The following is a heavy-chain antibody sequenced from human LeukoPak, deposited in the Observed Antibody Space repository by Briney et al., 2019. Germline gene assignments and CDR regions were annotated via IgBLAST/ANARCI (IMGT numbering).Heavy chain of an antibody. J-gene: IGHJ3*02. V-gene: IGHV4-39*07. CDR3: ARVAHAFDI. CDR2: IYYSGST. Sequence: SETLSLTCTVSGSSVSSSKYYWGWIRQPPGKGLEWIGNIYYSGSTYYNPSLKSRVTISVDTSKNQFSLKLSSVTAADTAVYYCARVAHAFDIWGQGTMVTVSS. CDR1: GSSVSSSKYY.